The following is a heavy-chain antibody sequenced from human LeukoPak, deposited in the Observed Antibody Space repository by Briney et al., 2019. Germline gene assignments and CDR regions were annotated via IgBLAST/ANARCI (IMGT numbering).Heavy chain of an antibody. J-gene: IGHJ3*02. CDR1: GLTFTSSA. V-gene: IGHV1-58*01. D-gene: IGHD5-12*01. CDR3: AAEGSFIVATTDAFDI. Sequence: SVKVSCKASGLTFTSSAVQWVRQARGQRLEWIGWIVVGSGNTNYAQEFQERVTITRDMSTSTAYMELSSLRSEDTAVYYCAAEGSFIVATTDAFDIWGQGTMVTVSS. CDR2: IVVGSGNT.